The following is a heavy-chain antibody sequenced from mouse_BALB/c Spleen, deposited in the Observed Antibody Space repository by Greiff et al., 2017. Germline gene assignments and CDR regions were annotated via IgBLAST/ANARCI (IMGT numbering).Heavy chain of an antibody. D-gene: IGHD1-2*01. CDR3: ARPITTATGDY. J-gene: IGHJ2*01. Sequence: QVQLKESGAELAKPGASVKMSCKASGYTFTSYWMHWVKQRPGQGLEWIGYINPSTGYTEYNQKFKDKATLTADKSSSTAYMQLSSLTSEDSAVYYCARPITTATGDYWGQGTTLTVSS. V-gene: IGHV1-7*01. CDR2: INPSTGYT. CDR1: GYTFTSYW.